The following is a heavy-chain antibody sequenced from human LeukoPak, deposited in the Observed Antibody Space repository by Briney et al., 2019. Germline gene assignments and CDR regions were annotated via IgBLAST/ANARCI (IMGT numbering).Heavy chain of an antibody. D-gene: IGHD2-15*01. Sequence: SETLSLTCAVYGGSFSGYYWSWIRQPPGKGLEWIGEINHSGSTNYNPSLKSRVTISVDTSKNQFSLKPSSVTAADTAVYYCASGIVVVVAATTNYYYYYGMDVWGQGTTVTVSS. V-gene: IGHV4-34*01. J-gene: IGHJ6*02. CDR3: ASGIVVVVAATTNYYYYYGMDV. CDR1: GGSFSGYY. CDR2: INHSGST.